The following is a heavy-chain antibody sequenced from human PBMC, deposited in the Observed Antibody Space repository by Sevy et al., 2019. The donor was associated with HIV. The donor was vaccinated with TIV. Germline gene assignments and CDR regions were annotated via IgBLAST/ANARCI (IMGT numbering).Heavy chain of an antibody. CDR1: GFTFSDYY. J-gene: IGHJ6*02. D-gene: IGHD4-17*01. V-gene: IGHV3-11*01. CDR3: ARDHVKDGDLGDYYYYAMDV. CDR2: ISGSASTI. Sequence: GGSLRLSCAASGFTFSDYYMSWIRQAPGKGLEWISYISGSASTIYYADSVKGRFTISRDNAKNSLYLQMNSLRAEDTAVYYCARDHVKDGDLGDYYYYAMDVWGQGTTVTVSS.